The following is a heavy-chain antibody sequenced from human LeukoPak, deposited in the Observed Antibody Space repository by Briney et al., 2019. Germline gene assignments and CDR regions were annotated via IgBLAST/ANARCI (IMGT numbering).Heavy chain of an antibody. CDR3: AKDGDIGAAGYYFDY. D-gene: IGHD6-13*01. Sequence: GGSLSLSCTASGFPFSSYAMHWVRQAPGKGLEWVAVISSDGRDKYHADSVKGRFTISRDNSKNTMYLQMNSLRAEDTAVYHCAKDGDIGAAGYYFDYWGQGTLVTVSS. J-gene: IGHJ4*02. CDR2: ISSDGRDK. CDR1: GFPFSSYA. V-gene: IGHV3-30*04.